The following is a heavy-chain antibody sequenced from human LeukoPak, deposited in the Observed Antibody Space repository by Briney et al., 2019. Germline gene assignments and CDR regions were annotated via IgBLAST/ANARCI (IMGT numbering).Heavy chain of an antibody. Sequence: GGSLRLSCTASGFNFGDYAMSWFRQAPGKGLEWVSAISGSGGSTYYADSVKGRFTISRDNSKNTLYLQMNSLRAEDTAVYYCAKRGGMYPAHYFDYWGQGTLVTVSS. D-gene: IGHD3-16*01. CDR1: GFNFGDYA. J-gene: IGHJ4*02. CDR3: AKRGGMYPAHYFDY. V-gene: IGHV3-23*01. CDR2: ISGSGGST.